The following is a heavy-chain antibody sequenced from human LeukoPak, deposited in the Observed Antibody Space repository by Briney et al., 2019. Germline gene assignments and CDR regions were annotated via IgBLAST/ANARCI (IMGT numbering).Heavy chain of an antibody. Sequence: PSETLSLTCAVYGGSFSGYYWSWIRQPPGKGLEWIGEINHSGSTNYNPSLKSRVTISVDTSKNQFSLKLSSVTAADTAVYYCARGAYYDFWSGYYNGYYFDYWGQGTLVTVSS. D-gene: IGHD3-3*01. CDR3: ARGAYYDFWSGYYNGYYFDY. CDR2: INHSGST. CDR1: GGSFSGYY. J-gene: IGHJ4*02. V-gene: IGHV4-34*01.